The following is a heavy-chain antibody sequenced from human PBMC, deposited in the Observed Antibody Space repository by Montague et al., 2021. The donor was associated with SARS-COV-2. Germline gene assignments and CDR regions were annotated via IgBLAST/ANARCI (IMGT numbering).Heavy chain of an antibody. CDR1: GFTFSDYG. V-gene: IGHV3-33*08. Sequence: SLRLSCAASGFTFSDYGMHWVRQAPGKGLEWVAVIWYDGSNKYYADSVRGRFTISRDNSKNTLYLQMNSLRAEDTAVYYCASMVRGVIDAFDIWGQGTMVTVSS. D-gene: IGHD3-10*01. CDR2: IWYDGSNK. CDR3: ASMVRGVIDAFDI. J-gene: IGHJ3*02.